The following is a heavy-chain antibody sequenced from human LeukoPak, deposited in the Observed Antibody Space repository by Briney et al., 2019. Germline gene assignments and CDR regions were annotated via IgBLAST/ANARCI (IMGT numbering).Heavy chain of an antibody. Sequence: GGSLRVSCAASGFTFNTYSMVWVRQAPGRGLEWVSYISSSSDTIHYTDSVKGRFTISRDNAKNSLYLHMNSLRAEDTAVYYCARSIAANFDYWGQGTLVTVSS. CDR2: ISSSSDTI. V-gene: IGHV3-48*01. CDR1: GFTFNTYS. J-gene: IGHJ4*02. D-gene: IGHD6-6*01. CDR3: ARSIAANFDY.